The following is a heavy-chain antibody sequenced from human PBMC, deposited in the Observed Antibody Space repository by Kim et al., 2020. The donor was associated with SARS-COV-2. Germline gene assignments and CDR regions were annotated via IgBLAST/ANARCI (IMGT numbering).Heavy chain of an antibody. J-gene: IGHJ4*02. D-gene: IGHD6-19*01. V-gene: IGHV3-33*05. CDR2: ISYDGSNK. Sequence: GGSLRLSCAASGFTFSSYGMHWVRQAPGKGLEWVAVISYDGSNKYYADSVKGRFTISRDNSKNTLYLQMNSLRAEDTAVYYCARDPEAYSSGWFDYWGQG. CDR1: GFTFSSYG. CDR3: ARDPEAYSSGWFDY.